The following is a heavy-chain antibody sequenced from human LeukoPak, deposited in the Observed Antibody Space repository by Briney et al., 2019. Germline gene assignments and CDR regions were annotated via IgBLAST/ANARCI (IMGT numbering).Heavy chain of an antibody. CDR3: AREEGPLDH. Sequence: PGGSLRLSCAASGFTFSIYGMHWVRQAPGKGLEWVAVIWYDGSEKYYADSVKGRFTISRDNSKNTLYLQMNSLRAEDTAIYYCAREEGPLDHWGQGTLVTVSS. CDR2: IWYDGSEK. J-gene: IGHJ4*02. CDR1: GFTFSIYG. V-gene: IGHV3-33*01.